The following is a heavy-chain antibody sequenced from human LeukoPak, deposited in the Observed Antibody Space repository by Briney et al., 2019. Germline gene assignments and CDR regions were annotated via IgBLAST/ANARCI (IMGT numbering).Heavy chain of an antibody. Sequence: GGSLRLSCAASGFTFSSYSMNWVRQAPGKGLEWVSSISSSSSYIYYADSVKGRFTISRDNAKNSLYLQMNSLRAKDTAVYYCARAHQYSSSSNYWGQGTLVTVSS. D-gene: IGHD6-6*01. CDR1: GFTFSSYS. CDR2: ISSSSSYI. CDR3: ARAHQYSSSSNY. V-gene: IGHV3-21*01. J-gene: IGHJ4*02.